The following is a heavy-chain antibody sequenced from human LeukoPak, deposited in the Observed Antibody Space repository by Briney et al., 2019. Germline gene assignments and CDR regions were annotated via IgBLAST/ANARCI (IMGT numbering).Heavy chain of an antibody. CDR1: GGSISSYY. J-gene: IGHJ4*02. D-gene: IGHD2-15*01. V-gene: IGHV4-59*01. Sequence: PSETLSLTCTVSGGSISSYYWSWIRQPPGKGLEWIGYIYYSGSTNYNPSLKCRVTISVDTSKNQFSLKLSSVTAADTAVYYCVDSGDRGWGQGTLVTVSS. CDR3: VDSGDRG. CDR2: IYYSGST.